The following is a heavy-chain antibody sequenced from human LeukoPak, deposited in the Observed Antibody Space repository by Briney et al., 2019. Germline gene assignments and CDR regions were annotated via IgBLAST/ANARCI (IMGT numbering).Heavy chain of an antibody. D-gene: IGHD5-18*01. J-gene: IGHJ4*02. CDR3: AHRRDTTMAY. V-gene: IGHV2-5*08. CDR2: IYWDDDK. Sequence: PSQTLSLTCAVPGGSISSGGYSWSWIRQPPGKGLEWLALIYWDDDKRCSPSLKSRLTITKDTSKNQVVLTMTNMDPVDTATYYCAHRRDTTMAYWGQGTLVTVSS. CDR1: GGSISSGGYS.